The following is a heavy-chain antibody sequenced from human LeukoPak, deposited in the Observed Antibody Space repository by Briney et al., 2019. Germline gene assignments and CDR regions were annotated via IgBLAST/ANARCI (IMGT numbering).Heavy chain of an antibody. V-gene: IGHV3-11*06. CDR2: ISSSSSYT. D-gene: IGHD6-13*01. CDR1: RFSCSDYY. J-gene: IGHJ4*02. Sequence: GGSLRLSCAASRFSCSDYYMSWMRQAPGKGLEGVSYISSSSSYTTYADSVKGRFTISRDNAKNSLDLQMNSLRAADTAVYSCAAANSSSWYRGPHFDYWGQGTLVTVSS. CDR3: AAANSSSWYRGPHFDY.